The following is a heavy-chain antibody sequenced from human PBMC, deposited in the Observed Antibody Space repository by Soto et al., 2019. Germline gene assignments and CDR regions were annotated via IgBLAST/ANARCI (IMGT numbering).Heavy chain of an antibody. J-gene: IGHJ6*02. V-gene: IGHV4-4*02. D-gene: IGHD4-4*01. CDR1: DGFMNQYAW. CDR3: AAGTDYRWVF. Sequence: SETLSLTCGVSDGFMNQYAWWFSWVRQPPGKGLEWIGEIHHTGSSNYNPPFKSRVIMSVDTYKTQFSLNLNSVTAADTAIYYCAAGTDYRWVFWGQGTTVTVSS. CDR2: IHHTGSS.